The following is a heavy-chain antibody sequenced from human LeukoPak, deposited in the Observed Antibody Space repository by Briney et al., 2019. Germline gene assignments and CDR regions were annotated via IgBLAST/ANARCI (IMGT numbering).Heavy chain of an antibody. D-gene: IGHD1-26*01. Sequence: SETLSLTCAVYGGSFSGYYWSWIRQPPGKGLEWIGEINHSGSTNYNPSLKSRVTISVDTSKNQFSLKLSSVTAADTAVYYCARVSRYSGSYGDDYYMEVWGKGTTVTVSS. CDR1: GGSFSGYY. CDR3: ARVSRYSGSYGDDYYMEV. J-gene: IGHJ6*03. CDR2: INHSGST. V-gene: IGHV4-34*01.